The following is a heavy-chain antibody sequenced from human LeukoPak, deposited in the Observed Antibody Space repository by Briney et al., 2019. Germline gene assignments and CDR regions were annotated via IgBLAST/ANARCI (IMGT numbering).Heavy chain of an antibody. CDR2: SNPSGGST. CDR3: WSTLNLHSYYGMDV. J-gene: IGHJ6*02. CDR1: GYTFTSYY. V-gene: IGHV1-46*01. D-gene: IGHD2-8*02. Sequence: ASVKVSCKASGYTFTSYYKHWVRQAPGQGLEWMGISNPSGGSTSYAQKFQGRVTMTRDTSTSTVYMELSSLRSEDTAVYYCWSTLNLHSYYGMDVWGQGTTVTVSS.